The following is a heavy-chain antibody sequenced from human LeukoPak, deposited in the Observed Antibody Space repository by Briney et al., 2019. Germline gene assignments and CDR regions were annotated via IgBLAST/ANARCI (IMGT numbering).Heavy chain of an antibody. Sequence: GGSLRLSCAASGFTFSSYEMNWVRQAPGKGLEWVSHISSSGSRIYYSDSVTGRFTISRDNAKNSLYLQMSSLRVEDTAVYYCTRDPRHFDSCGQGTLVTVSS. V-gene: IGHV3-48*03. CDR2: ISSSGSRI. CDR3: TRDPRHFDS. D-gene: IGHD6-6*01. CDR1: GFTFSSYE. J-gene: IGHJ5*01.